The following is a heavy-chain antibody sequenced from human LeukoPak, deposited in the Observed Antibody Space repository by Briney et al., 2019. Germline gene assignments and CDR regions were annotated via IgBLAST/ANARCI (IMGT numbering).Heavy chain of an antibody. CDR1: GFTFSSYG. V-gene: IGHV3-30*18. CDR3: AKDDYGDYARYYYYYGMDV. CDR2: ISYDGSNK. Sequence: AGGSLRLSCAASGFTFSSYGMHWVRQAPGKGLEWVAVISYDGSNKYYADSVKGRFTISRDNSKNTLYLQMNSPRAEDTAVYYCAKDDYGDYARYYYYYGMDVWGQGTTVTVSS. D-gene: IGHD4-17*01. J-gene: IGHJ6*02.